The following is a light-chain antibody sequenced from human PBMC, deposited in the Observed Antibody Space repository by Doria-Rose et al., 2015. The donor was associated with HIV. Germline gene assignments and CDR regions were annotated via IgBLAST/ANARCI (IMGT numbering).Light chain of an antibody. V-gene: IGKV3-20*01. CDR2: DGS. CDR3: HQYGTSWT. CDR1: QSFSSTY. Sequence: TQSPGTLSLSPGERATLSCRASQSFSSTYLAWYQQKPGQAPSLLICDGSTRAAGIPDWFSASGSGTDFTLTTNRLEPEDFALYYCHQYGTSWTFGQGTKVEI. J-gene: IGKJ1*01.